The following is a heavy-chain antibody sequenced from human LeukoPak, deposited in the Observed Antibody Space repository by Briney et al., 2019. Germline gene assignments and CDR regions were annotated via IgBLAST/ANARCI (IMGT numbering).Heavy chain of an antibody. CDR3: ARNVFIAFDI. Sequence: GAAVNVSCKASGYTFTSYDINWVRQATGQGREWMGWMNPNSGNTGYAQKFQGRVTMTRNNSISTAYMELSSLRSEATAVYYCARNVFIAFDIWGQGTMVTVSS. V-gene: IGHV1-8*01. CDR1: GYTFTSYD. J-gene: IGHJ3*02. D-gene: IGHD3-10*01. CDR2: MNPNSGNT.